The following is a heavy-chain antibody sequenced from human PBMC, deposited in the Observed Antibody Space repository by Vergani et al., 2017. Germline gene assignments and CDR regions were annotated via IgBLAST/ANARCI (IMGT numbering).Heavy chain of an antibody. D-gene: IGHD3-3*01. J-gene: IGHJ4*02. V-gene: IGHV3-30*02. CDR2: IRIDGSEQ. CDR1: GFPFSDYG. Sequence: VQLLEAGGGLVQPGGSLRLSCAASGFPFSDYGVHWVRQAPGKGLEWVAFIRIDGSEQYDADSVKGRFTVSRDNSKYTLYLQIHSLRPEDTALYSCARYEKRGYYASDLPYWGQGALVTVSS. CDR3: ARYEKRGYYASDLPY.